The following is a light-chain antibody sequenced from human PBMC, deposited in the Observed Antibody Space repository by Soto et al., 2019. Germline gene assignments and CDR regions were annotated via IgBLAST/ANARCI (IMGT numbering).Light chain of an antibody. J-gene: IGKJ4*01. Sequence: DIQMTQSPSTLSASVGDRVTITCRASQSISSWLAWYRQKPGKAPKLLIYGASSLESGVPSRFSGSGSGTEFTLTISSLQPDDFATYYCQQYNSYPLTFGGGTKVDIK. CDR1: QSISSW. CDR2: GAS. CDR3: QQYNSYPLT. V-gene: IGKV1-5*01.